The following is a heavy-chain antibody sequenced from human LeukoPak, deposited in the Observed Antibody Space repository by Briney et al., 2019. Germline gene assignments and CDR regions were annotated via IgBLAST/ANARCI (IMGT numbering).Heavy chain of an antibody. Sequence: GGSLRLSCAASGFTFSSYAMSWVRQAPGKGLEWVSVIYSGGSTYYADSVKGRFTISRDNSKNTLYLQMNSLRAEDTAVYYCARAPVSYGDFDYWGQGTLVTVSS. CDR1: GFTFSSYA. CDR3: ARAPVSYGDFDY. J-gene: IGHJ4*02. D-gene: IGHD4-17*01. V-gene: IGHV3-66*01. CDR2: IYSGGST.